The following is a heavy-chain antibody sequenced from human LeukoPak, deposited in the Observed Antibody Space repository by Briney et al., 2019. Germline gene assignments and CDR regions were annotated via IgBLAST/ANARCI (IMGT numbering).Heavy chain of an antibody. V-gene: IGHV1-69*05. CDR1: GYTFTGYY. Sequence: SVKVSCKASGYTFTGYYMHWVRQAPGRGLEWMGGIIPIFGTANYAQKFQGRVTITTDESTSTAYMELSSLRSEDTAVYYCAREGYCSSTSCFFDYWGQGTLVTVSS. CDR2: IIPIFGTA. CDR3: AREGYCSSTSCFFDY. J-gene: IGHJ4*02. D-gene: IGHD2-2*01.